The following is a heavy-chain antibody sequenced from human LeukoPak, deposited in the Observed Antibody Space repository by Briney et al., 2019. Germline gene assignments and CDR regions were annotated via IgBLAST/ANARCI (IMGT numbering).Heavy chain of an antibody. CDR2: IRFDGSNK. CDR1: GFTFSNYG. CDR3: ARCTTGKTFGSLREIKKSREIDY. J-gene: IGHJ4*02. V-gene: IGHV3-30*02. Sequence: GGSLRLSCAASGFTFSNYGMHWVRQAPGKGLEWVAFIRFDGSNKYYADSVKGRFTISRDNSKNTLYLQMNSLRAEDTAVYYCARCTTGKTFGSLREIKKSREIDYWGQGTLVTVSS. D-gene: IGHD1-1*01.